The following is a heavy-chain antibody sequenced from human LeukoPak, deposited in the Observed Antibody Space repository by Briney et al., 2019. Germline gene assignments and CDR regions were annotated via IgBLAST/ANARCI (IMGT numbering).Heavy chain of an antibody. V-gene: IGHV3-9*01. CDR2: ISWNSGSI. J-gene: IGHJ4*02. CDR1: GFTFSSYA. Sequence: GGSLRLSCAASGFTFSSYAMTWVRQAPGKGLEWVSGISWNSGSIGYADSVKGRFTISRDNAKNSLYLQMNSLRAEDTALYYCAKDMGFGELLFNFDYWGQGTLVTVSS. D-gene: IGHD3-10*01. CDR3: AKDMGFGELLFNFDY.